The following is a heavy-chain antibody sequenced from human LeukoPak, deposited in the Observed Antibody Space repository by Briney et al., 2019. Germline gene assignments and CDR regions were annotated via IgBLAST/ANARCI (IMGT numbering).Heavy chain of an antibody. V-gene: IGHV3-23*01. J-gene: IGHJ5*01. D-gene: IGHD6-13*01. CDR2: IRGGGHIT. CDR3: AKDRSPGVYSSSCIFDS. CDR1: GFDFKPFA. Sequence: PGGSLRLSCVASGFDFKPFAMTWVRQAPGGGLEGVSVIRGGGHITYYADSVKGRFANSRDNSKNTLYLQMNSLRAEDTAVYYCAKDRSPGVYSSSCIFDSWGQGTLVTVSS.